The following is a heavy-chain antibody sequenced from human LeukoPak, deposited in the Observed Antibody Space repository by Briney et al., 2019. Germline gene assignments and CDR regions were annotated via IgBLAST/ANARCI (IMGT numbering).Heavy chain of an antibody. CDR2: INPKIGGT. CDR3: AREIGSGSFLDN. D-gene: IGHD3-10*01. V-gene: IGHV1-2*02. CDR1: GYTFAGYY. Sequence: ASVKVSCKASGYTFAGYYMHWVRQAPGQGLEWMGWINPKIGGTNYAQKFQGRVTMTRDTSISTAYMKLSRLRSDDTAVYYCAREIGSGSFLDNWGQGTLVTVSS. J-gene: IGHJ4*02.